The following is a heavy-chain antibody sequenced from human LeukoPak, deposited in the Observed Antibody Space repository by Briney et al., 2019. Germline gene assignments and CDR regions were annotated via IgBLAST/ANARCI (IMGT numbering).Heavy chain of an antibody. CDR2: IYYSGST. D-gene: IGHD5-12*01. CDR1: GDSISSGGNY. Sequence: SETLSLTCTVSGDSISSGGNYWSWLRQHPGKGLEWIGYIYYSGSTYYNPSLKSRLTISVDTSKNQFSLKLSSVTAADTAVYYCARWGNSGYASGYFDYWGQGTRVTVSS. CDR3: ARWGNSGYASGYFDY. V-gene: IGHV4-31*03. J-gene: IGHJ4*02.